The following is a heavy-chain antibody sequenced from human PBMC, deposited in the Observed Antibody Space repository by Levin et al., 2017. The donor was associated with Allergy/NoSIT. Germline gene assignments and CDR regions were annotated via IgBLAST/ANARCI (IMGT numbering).Heavy chain of an antibody. CDR3: ARVYSYGDDAFDI. CDR2: ISSSSTTI. J-gene: IGHJ3*02. Sequence: GESLKISCAASGFTFSSYNMNWVRQAPGKGLEWVSYISSSSTTIYYADSVKGRFTISRDNAKNSLYLQMNSLRAEDTAVYYCARVYSYGDDAFDIWGQGTMVTVSS. D-gene: IGHD5-18*01. CDR1: GFTFSSYN. V-gene: IGHV3-48*01.